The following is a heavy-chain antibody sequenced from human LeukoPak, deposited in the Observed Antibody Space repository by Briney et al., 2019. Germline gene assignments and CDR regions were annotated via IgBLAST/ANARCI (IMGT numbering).Heavy chain of an antibody. CDR1: GGSISSGGYY. CDR2: IYYSGST. CDR3: ASSYSSGWYLGAFDI. D-gene: IGHD6-19*01. Sequence: SETLSLTCTVSGGSISSGGYYWSWIRQHPGKGLEWIGYIYYSGSTNYNPSLKSRVTISVDTSKNQFSLKLSSVTAADTAVYYCASSYSSGWYLGAFDIWGQGTMVTVSS. J-gene: IGHJ3*02. V-gene: IGHV4-61*08.